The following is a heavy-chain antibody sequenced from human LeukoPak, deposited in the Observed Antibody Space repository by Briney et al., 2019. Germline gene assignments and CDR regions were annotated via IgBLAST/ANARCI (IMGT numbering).Heavy chain of an antibody. Sequence: HGEPLETPVKRSGYRFVTNWIAWSGKIPGKGLDWMGILYPGEVDTSKSTSLQGQVTFSAATPISTAYLQWSSLKAADTAMYSCARRPSMGPTTDSWGQGTLVTVSS. D-gene: IGHD1-26*01. CDR2: LYPGEVDT. CDR3: ARRPSMGPTTDS. CDR1: GYRFVTNW. V-gene: IGHV5-51*01. J-gene: IGHJ5*01.